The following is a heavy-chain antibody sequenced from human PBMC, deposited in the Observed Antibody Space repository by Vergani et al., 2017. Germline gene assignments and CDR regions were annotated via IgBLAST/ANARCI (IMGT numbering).Heavy chain of an antibody. J-gene: IGHJ4*02. V-gene: IGHV3-7*01. Sequence: EVQLVESGGGLVQPGGSLRLSCAASGFTFSSYWMSWVRQAPGKGLEWVANIKQDGSEKYYVDSVKGRFTISRDNAKNSLYLQMNSLRAEDTAVYYCARELWFGEYTPLGYWGQGILVTVSS. CDR3: ARELWFGEYTPLGY. D-gene: IGHD3-10*01. CDR2: IKQDGSEK. CDR1: GFTFSSYW.